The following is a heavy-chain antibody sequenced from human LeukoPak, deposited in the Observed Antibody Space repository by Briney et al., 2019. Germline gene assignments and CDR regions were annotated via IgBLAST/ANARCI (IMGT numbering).Heavy chain of an antibody. D-gene: IGHD3-10*01. J-gene: IGHJ6*02. CDR1: GFTFSSYS. V-gene: IGHV3-48*01. CDR3: ARDRDGFGELLPYYYYYGMDV. Sequence: GGSLRLSCAASGFTFSSYSMNWVRQAPGKGLEWVSCISSSSSTIYYADSVKGRFTISRDNAKNSLYLQMNSLRAEDTAVYYCARDRDGFGELLPYYYYYGMDVWGQGTTVTVSS. CDR2: ISSSSSTI.